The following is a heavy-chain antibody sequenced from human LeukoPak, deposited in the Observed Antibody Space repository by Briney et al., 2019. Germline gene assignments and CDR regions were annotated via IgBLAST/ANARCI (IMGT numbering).Heavy chain of an antibody. CDR2: IIPIFGTA. V-gene: IGHV1-69*13. CDR1: GGTFSSYA. Sequence: SVKVSCKASGGTFSSYAISWVRQASGQGLEWMGGIIPIFGTANYAQKFQGRVTITADESTSTAYMELSSLRSEDTAVYYCARDRAGTGYCSGGSCYSAGYWGQGTLVTVSS. J-gene: IGHJ4*02. CDR3: ARDRAGTGYCSGGSCYSAGY. D-gene: IGHD2-15*01.